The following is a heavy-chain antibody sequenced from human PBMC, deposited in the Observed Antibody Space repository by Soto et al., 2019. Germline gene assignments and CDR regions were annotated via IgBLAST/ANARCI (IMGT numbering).Heavy chain of an antibody. CDR2: LAYHGRNE. V-gene: IGHV3-30*18. D-gene: IGHD2-2*01. Sequence: SLRLSCAASGFTFNSYGMYWIRQAPGKGLEWVAGLAYHGRNEYYAHSVKGRFTTSRDNSNSTLFLQMNSLRPEDTAVYYCAKSYWPSINAVLTSAIDHWGRGTLVTVSS. CDR1: GFTFNSYG. J-gene: IGHJ4*02. CDR3: AKSYWPSINAVLTSAIDH.